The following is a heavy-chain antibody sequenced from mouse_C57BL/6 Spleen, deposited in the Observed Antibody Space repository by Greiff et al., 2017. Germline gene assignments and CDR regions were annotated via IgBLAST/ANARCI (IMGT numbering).Heavy chain of an antibody. CDR3: ASPFYGNSYAMDY. CDR2: ISYDGSN. V-gene: IGHV3-6*01. CDR1: GYSITSGYY. D-gene: IGHD2-10*01. J-gene: IGHJ4*01. Sequence: EVKLMESGPGLVKPSQSLSLTCSVTGYSITSGYYWNWIRQFPGNKLEWMGYISYDGSNNYNPSLKNRISITRDTSKNQFFLKLNSVTTEDTATXYSASPFYGNSYAMDYWGQGTSVTVSS.